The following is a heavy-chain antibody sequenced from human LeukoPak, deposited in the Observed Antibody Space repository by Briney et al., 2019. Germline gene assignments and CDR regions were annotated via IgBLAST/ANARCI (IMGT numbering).Heavy chain of an antibody. V-gene: IGHV4-59*01. D-gene: IGHD2-21*01. CDR1: GESISGFY. J-gene: IGHJ4*02. CDR3: ARGVVIAPQTFDY. Sequence: KPSETLSLTCTVSGESISGFYRTWIRQPPGKGLEWIGYIYYSGSTNYNPSLKSRVTISVDTSKNQFSLKLSSVTAADTAVYYCARGVVIAPQTFDYWGQGTLVTVSS. CDR2: IYYSGST.